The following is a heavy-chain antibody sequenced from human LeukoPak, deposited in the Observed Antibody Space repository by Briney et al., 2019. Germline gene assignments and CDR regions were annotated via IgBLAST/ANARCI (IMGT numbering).Heavy chain of an antibody. CDR1: GFTFSSYG. Sequence: GRSLRLSRAASGFTFSSYGMHWVRQAPGKGLEWVAVISYDGSNKYYADSVKGRFTISRDNAKNTLYLQMNSLTAEDTAVYYCARQLGWIDDYWGQGTLVTVSS. J-gene: IGHJ4*02. D-gene: IGHD1-1*01. CDR3: ARQLGWIDDY. V-gene: IGHV3-30*03. CDR2: ISYDGSNK.